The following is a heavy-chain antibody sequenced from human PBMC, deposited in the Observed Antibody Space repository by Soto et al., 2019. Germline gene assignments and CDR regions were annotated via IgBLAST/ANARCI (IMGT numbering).Heavy chain of an antibody. CDR1: GFTFSNAW. CDR3: TTIGYSYGQT. D-gene: IGHD5-18*01. CDR2: IKSKTDGATT. J-gene: IGHJ5*02. Sequence: EVQLVESGGGLVKPGGSLRISCAASGFTFSNAWMSWVRQAPGKGLEWVGRIKSKTDGATTDYTAPLKGRFSISRDDSKNTLYLQMNSLKIEDTAVYYCTTIGYSYGQTWGQGTLVTVSS. V-gene: IGHV3-15*01.